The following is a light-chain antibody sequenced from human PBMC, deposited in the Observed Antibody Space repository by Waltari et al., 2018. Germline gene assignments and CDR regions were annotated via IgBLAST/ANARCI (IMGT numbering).Light chain of an antibody. V-gene: IGKV1-13*02. CDR1: QAISRS. Sequence: AIQLTQSPSSLSASVGDRVTMTCRASQAISRSVAWFQQKPGKVPKLLIFEASDVEDGVPSRFSGSGGGTRLTLTISSLQPEDFATEYCQHFYSYPSGFGQGTRLEIK. CDR3: QHFYSYPSG. CDR2: EAS. J-gene: IGKJ5*01.